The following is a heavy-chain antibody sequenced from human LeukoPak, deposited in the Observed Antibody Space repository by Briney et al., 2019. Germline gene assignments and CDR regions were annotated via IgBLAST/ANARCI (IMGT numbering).Heavy chain of an antibody. D-gene: IGHD6-13*01. V-gene: IGHV1-24*01. Sequence: ASVKVSCKVSGYTLTELSMHWVRQAPGKGLEWMGGFDPEDGETIYAQKFQGRVTMTEDTSTDTAYMELSSLRSEDTAVYYCATDHSSSWYWDHWGQGTLVTVSS. CDR2: FDPEDGET. CDR3: ATDHSSSWYWDH. CDR1: GYTLTELS. J-gene: IGHJ4*02.